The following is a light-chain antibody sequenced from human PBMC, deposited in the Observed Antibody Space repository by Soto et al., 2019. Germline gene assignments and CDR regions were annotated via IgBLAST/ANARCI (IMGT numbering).Light chain of an antibody. CDR1: QSGLLTSNNKNY. J-gene: IGKJ4*01. CDR3: EQDYTPLT. Sequence: DIVMTQSPDSLAVSLGERATINCKSSQSGLLTSNNKNYLAWYQQKPGQPPKVLISWASTRESGVPDRLSGNASGTDFTLTITSLQAEDVAVYYCEQDYTPLTFGGGTKVEIK. CDR2: WAS. V-gene: IGKV4-1*01.